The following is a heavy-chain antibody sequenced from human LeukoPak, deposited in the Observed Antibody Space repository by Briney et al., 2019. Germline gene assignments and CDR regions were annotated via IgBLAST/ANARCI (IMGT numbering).Heavy chain of an antibody. J-gene: IGHJ4*02. CDR3: AEDTVSAMHYHFDY. V-gene: IGHV3-48*01. Sequence: PGGSLRLSCAASGFTFSSYSMNWVRQAPGKGLEWVSHISSSSSTIYYADSVKGRFTISRDNAKNSLYLQMNSLRAEDTAFYYCAEDTVSAMHYHFDYWGQGTLVTVSS. CDR1: GFTFSSYS. D-gene: IGHD2-2*01. CDR2: ISSSSSTI.